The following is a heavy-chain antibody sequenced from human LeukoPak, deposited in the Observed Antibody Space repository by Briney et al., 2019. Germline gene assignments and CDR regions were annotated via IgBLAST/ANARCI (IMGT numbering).Heavy chain of an antibody. CDR1: GFTFSSSW. V-gene: IGHV3-74*03. CDR2: INGDGSST. J-gene: IGHJ5*02. CDR3: ARDHLDSSARGWFDP. D-gene: IGHD3-22*01. Sequence: AGGSLTLSWAASGFTFSSSWMHWVRQAPGKGLVWVSRINGDGSSTKYAESVMGRFTISRDNAKNTLYLQMNSLRADDTAVYCCARDHLDSSARGWFDPWGEGPLVTVSS.